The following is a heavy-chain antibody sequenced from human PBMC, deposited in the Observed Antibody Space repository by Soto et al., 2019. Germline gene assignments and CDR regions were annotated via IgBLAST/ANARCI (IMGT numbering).Heavy chain of an antibody. Sequence: QVQLVQSVAEVKNPGASVKVSCKASGYTFTSYGISWVRQAPGQGLEWMGWISAYNGNTNYAQKLQGRVTMTTDTSTSTAYMELRSLRSDDTAVYYCARDFTQQLVHDAFDIWGQGTMVTVSS. CDR2: ISAYNGNT. J-gene: IGHJ3*02. CDR1: GYTFTSYG. CDR3: ARDFTQQLVHDAFDI. V-gene: IGHV1-18*01. D-gene: IGHD6-13*01.